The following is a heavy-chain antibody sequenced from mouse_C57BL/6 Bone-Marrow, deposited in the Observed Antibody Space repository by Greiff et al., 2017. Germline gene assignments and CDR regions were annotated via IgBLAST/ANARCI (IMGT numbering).Heavy chain of an antibody. D-gene: IGHD1-1*01. CDR3: TTFYYGSSYAY. Sequence: VQLQQSGAELVRPGASVKLSCTASGFNIKDDYMHWVKQRPEQGLEWIGWIDPENGDTAYASKFQGKATITADTSSNTAYLQLSSLTSEDTAVYYCTTFYYGSSYAYWGQGTLVTVSA. J-gene: IGHJ3*01. CDR2: IDPENGDT. V-gene: IGHV14-4*01. CDR1: GFNIKDDY.